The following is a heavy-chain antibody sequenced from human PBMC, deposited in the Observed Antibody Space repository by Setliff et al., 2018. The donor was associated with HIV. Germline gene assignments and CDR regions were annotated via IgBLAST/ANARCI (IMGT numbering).Heavy chain of an antibody. CDR1: GGSISSHG. CDR2: IHASGSI. D-gene: IGHD6-6*01. CDR3: AGKEVIGPRRLYYYPDL. Sequence: PSETLSLTCTVSGGSISSHGRSWIRQSPGKALKWIGYIHASGSIIYNPSLKSRVTMLVDTSQTQVSLELESVTAADTAVYYCAGKEVIGPRRLYYYPDLWGRGTLVTVSS. J-gene: IGHJ2*01. V-gene: IGHV4-59*11.